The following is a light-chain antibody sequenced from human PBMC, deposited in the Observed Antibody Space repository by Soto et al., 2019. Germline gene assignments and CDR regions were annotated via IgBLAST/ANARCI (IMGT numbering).Light chain of an antibody. V-gene: IGLV2-14*01. CDR3: SSYTTTSTVI. CDR1: SSDVGGYNY. J-gene: IGLJ2*01. CDR2: DVS. Sequence: QSVLTQPASVSGSPGQSIMISCNGTSSDVGGYNYVSWYQQHPGKAPKLMIYDVSSRPSGLSNRFSGSKSGNTASLTISWLQAEDEADYYCSSYTTTSTVIFGGGTKVTVL.